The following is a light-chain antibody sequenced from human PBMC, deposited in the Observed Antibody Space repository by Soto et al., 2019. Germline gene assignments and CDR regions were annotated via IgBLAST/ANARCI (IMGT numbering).Light chain of an antibody. V-gene: IGKV1-5*01. CDR2: DAS. CDR3: QLYNSYYSGGFI. Sequence: DIQMTQSPYTLSASVGDRVTITCRASESISGWLAWYQQKPGKAPKLLIYDASSLESGVPSRFSGSGSGTEFTLTISSLQPDDFATYYCQLYNSYYSGGFIFGAGTKVDIK. CDR1: ESISGW. J-gene: IGKJ3*01.